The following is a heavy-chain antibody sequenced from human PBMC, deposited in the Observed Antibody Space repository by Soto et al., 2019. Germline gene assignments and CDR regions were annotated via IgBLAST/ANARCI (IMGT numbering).Heavy chain of an antibody. V-gene: IGHV3-15*01. Sequence: EVQLVESGGGLVKPGGSLRLSCAVSGFTFTNAWMSWVRQIPGKGLEWVGRIKSITDGGTTDYAAPAKGRFTISRDDSKNTLYLQMNSLKTEDTAVYYCTTASGSFVVRFHNWGQGTRVTGSS. D-gene: IGHD2-15*01. CDR1: GFTFTNAW. CDR2: IKSITDGGTT. CDR3: TTASGSFVVRFHN. J-gene: IGHJ4*02.